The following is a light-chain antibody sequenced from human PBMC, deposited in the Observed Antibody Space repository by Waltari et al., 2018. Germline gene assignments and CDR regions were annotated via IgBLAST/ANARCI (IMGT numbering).Light chain of an antibody. CDR3: QQSYSSPRT. J-gene: IGKJ1*01. V-gene: IGKV1-39*01. Sequence: DIQMTQSPSSLSASVGDRVTITCRASQTISNYLNWYQQKPGKAPKLLIYTTSTLQSGVPSRFSGSGSWTDFTLTISSLQPEDFATYYCQQSYSSPRTFGQGTKVEIK. CDR1: QTISNY. CDR2: TTS.